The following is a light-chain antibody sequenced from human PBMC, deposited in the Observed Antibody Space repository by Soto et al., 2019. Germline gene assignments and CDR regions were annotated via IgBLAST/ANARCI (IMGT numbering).Light chain of an antibody. CDR2: EVT. V-gene: IGLV2-14*01. J-gene: IGLJ1*01. Sequence: QSALTQPASVSGSPGQSLTISCAGTTNDIGNYNFVSWYQHHPGKAPKLLIFEVTNRPSGVSSRFSGSKSGDTASLTISGLQPEDEGDYYCSSFTARSPLYLFGSGTKLTVL. CDR1: TNDIGNYNF. CDR3: SSFTARSPLYL.